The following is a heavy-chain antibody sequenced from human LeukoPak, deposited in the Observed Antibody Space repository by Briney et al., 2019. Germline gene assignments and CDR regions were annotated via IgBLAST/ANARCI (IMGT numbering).Heavy chain of an antibody. V-gene: IGHV4-34*01. CDR3: ARLRLGGVSGDWFDP. CDR1: GGSFSGYY. D-gene: IGHD2-8*02. J-gene: IGHJ5*02. CDR2: INHSGST. Sequence: SETLSLTCAVYGGSFSGYYWSWIRQPPGKGLEWIGEINHSGSTNYNPSLKSRVTISVDTSKNQFSLKLSSVTAADTAVYYCARLRLGGVSGDWFDPWGQGTLVTVSS.